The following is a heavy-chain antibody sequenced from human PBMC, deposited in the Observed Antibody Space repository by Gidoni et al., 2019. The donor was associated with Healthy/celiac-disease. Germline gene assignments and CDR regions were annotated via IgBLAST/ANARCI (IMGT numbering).Heavy chain of an antibody. J-gene: IGHJ6*02. CDR2: INPGGGTK. CDR3: GRGLGWGGTYGMDV. Sequence: QVQLVQSGAEVKKPGASVKVSCKASGYTFTHYYMHWWRQAPGQGLAWMGIINPGGGTKNYARKFKGRVTRTRDTSTSTVYMELSSLRSEDTAVDYGGRGLGWGGTYGMDVWGQGTTVTVSS. CDR1: GYTFTHYY. V-gene: IGHV1-46*01. D-gene: IGHD7-27*01.